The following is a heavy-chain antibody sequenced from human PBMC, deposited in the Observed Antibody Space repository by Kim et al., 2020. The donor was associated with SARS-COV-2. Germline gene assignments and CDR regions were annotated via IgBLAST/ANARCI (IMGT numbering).Heavy chain of an antibody. CDR2: IWYDGSNK. V-gene: IGHV3-33*01. CDR1: GFTFSSYG. CDR3: ARESLDGIAVAWFDP. J-gene: IGHJ5*02. D-gene: IGHD6-19*01. Sequence: GGSLRLSCAASGFTFSSYGMHWVRQAPGKGLEWVAVIWYDGSNKYYADSVKGRFTISRDNSKNTLYLQMNSLRAEDTAVYYCARESLDGIAVAWFDPWGQGTLVTVSS.